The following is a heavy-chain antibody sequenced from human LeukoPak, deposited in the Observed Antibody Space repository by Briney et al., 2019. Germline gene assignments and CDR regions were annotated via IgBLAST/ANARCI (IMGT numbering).Heavy chain of an antibody. V-gene: IGHV3-7*03. CDR2: MNQDGSAK. Sequence: PGGSLRLSCAASGFTFSSYWINWVRQTPGKGLEWVAHMNQDGSAKYYADSVKGRFTISRDNAKNSLYLQMNSLRAEDTAVYYCASQPMKYYDILTGYYPPSYFDYWGQGTLVTVSS. CDR3: ASQPMKYYDILTGYYPPSYFDY. J-gene: IGHJ4*02. CDR1: GFTFSSYW. D-gene: IGHD3-9*01.